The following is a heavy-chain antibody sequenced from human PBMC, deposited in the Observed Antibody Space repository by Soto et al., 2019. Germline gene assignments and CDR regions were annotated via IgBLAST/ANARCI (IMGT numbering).Heavy chain of an antibody. CDR3: ARDGTARIKLSYYYYGMEV. Sequence: XGSLRLSCASSVFTFSSYAMHWVRHSPGKGLEWVAVISYDGSNKYYADSVKGRFTISRDNSKNTLYLQMNSLRAEDTAVYYCARDGTARIKLSYYYYGMEVWGQGTTVTVSS. J-gene: IGHJ6*02. CDR1: VFTFSSYA. D-gene: IGHD5-18*01. CDR2: ISYDGSNK. V-gene: IGHV3-30-3*01.